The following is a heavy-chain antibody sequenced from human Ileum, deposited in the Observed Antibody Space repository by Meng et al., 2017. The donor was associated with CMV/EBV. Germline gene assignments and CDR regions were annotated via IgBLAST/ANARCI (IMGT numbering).Heavy chain of an antibody. Sequence: IGWVRQMPGKGLEWMGIIYPGDSDTRYSPSFQGQVTISADKSISTAYLQWSSLKASDIAMYYCARGCSSTSCNTRNAAYYYYGMDVWGQGTMVTVSS. J-gene: IGHJ6*02. CDR2: IYPGDSDT. CDR3: ARGCSSTSCNTRNAAYYYYGMDV. D-gene: IGHD2-2*02. V-gene: IGHV5-51*01.